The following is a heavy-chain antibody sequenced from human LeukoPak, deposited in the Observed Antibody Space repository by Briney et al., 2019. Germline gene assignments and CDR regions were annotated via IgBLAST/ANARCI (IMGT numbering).Heavy chain of an antibody. CDR1: GGTFSSYA. CDR3: ARWRRDGYSYYLGY. J-gene: IGHJ4*02. Sequence: SVKVSCTASGGTFSSYAISWVRQAPGQGLEWMGGIIPIFGTANYAQKFQGRVTITTDESTSTAYMELSSLRSEDTAVYYCARWRRDGYSYYLGYWGQGTLVTVSS. CDR2: IIPIFGTA. D-gene: IGHD5-24*01. V-gene: IGHV1-69*05.